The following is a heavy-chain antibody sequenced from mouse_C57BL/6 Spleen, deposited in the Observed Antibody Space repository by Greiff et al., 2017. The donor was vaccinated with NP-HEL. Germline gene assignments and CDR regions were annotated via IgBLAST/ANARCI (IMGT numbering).Heavy chain of an antibody. V-gene: IGHV1-15*01. CDR2: IDPETGGT. Sequence: VKLQESGAELVRPGASVTLSCKASGYTFTDYEMHWVKQTPVHGLEWIGAIDPETGGTAYNQKFKGKAILTADKSSSTAYMELRSLTSEDSAVYYCTRAPDGYYDYWGQGTTLTVSS. J-gene: IGHJ2*01. D-gene: IGHD2-3*01. CDR1: GYTFTDYE. CDR3: TRAPDGYYDY.